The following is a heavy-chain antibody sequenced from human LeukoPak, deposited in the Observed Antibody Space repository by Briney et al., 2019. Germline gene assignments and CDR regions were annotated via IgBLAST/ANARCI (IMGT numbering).Heavy chain of an antibody. V-gene: IGHV3-23*01. CDR1: GFTFSSYA. J-gene: IGHJ6*02. D-gene: IGHD2-15*01. Sequence: GGSLRLSCAASGFTFSSYAMSWVRQAPGKGLEWVSAISGSGGSTYYADSVKGRFTISRDNSKNTLYLQMNSLRAEDTAVYCCAKLVDRVPYYYYGMDVWGQGTTVTVSS. CDR3: AKLVDRVPYYYYGMDV. CDR2: ISGSGGST.